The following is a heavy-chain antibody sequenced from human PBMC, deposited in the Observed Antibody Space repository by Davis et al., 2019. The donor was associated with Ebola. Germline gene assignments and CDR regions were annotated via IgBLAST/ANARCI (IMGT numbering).Heavy chain of an antibody. V-gene: IGHV3-15*01. J-gene: IGHJ6*02. CDR2: IKSKTDGGTT. D-gene: IGHD1-26*01. CDR1: GFTFSNAW. Sequence: GESLKISCAASGFTFSNAWMSWVRQAPGKGLEWVGRIKSKTDGGTTDYAAPVKGRFTISRDDSKNTLYLQMNSLKTEDTAVYYCTTAWSGGSYSLEAYYYYYGMDVWGQGTTVTVSS. CDR3: TTAWSGGSYSLEAYYYYYGMDV.